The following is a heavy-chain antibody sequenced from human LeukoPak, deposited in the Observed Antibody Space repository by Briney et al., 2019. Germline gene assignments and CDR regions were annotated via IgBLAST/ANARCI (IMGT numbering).Heavy chain of an antibody. CDR3: ARDYYDSSGYYHLYYLDY. CDR2: IIPILGIA. J-gene: IGHJ4*02. CDR1: GGTFSSYA. V-gene: IGHV1-69*04. D-gene: IGHD3-22*01. Sequence: ASVKVSCKASGGTFSSYAISWVRQAPGQGLEWMGRIIPILGIANYAQKFQGRVTITADKSTSTAYMELSSLRSEDTAVYYCARDYYDSSGYYHLYYLDYWGQGTLVTVSS.